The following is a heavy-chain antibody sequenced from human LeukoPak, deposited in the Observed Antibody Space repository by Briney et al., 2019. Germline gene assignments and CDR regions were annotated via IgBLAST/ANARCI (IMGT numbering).Heavy chain of an antibody. CDR3: AKVPHSWGLFDS. CDR2: IRDDGSTR. J-gene: IGHJ4*02. D-gene: IGHD3-16*01. Sequence: GGSLRLSCAASGFTFSRYGLHCVRQAPGKGLEWVAFIRDDGSTRYYADSVKGRFTVSRDNSKNMLYLQMDSLRTEDTAVYYCAKVPHSWGLFDSWGQGTLVTVSS. V-gene: IGHV3-30*02. CDR1: GFTFSRYG.